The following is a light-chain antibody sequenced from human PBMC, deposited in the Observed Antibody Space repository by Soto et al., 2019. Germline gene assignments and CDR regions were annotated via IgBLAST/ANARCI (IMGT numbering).Light chain of an antibody. CDR3: QQYNNWPPIT. Sequence: EIVLTQSPGTLSLSPGERATLSCRASQSVSSSYLAWYQQKPGQAPRLLIYGASSRATGIPDRFSGSGSGTDFTLTISRLEPEDCAIYYCQQYNNWPPITFGQGTKVDIK. J-gene: IGKJ1*01. V-gene: IGKV3-20*01. CDR2: GAS. CDR1: QSVSSSY.